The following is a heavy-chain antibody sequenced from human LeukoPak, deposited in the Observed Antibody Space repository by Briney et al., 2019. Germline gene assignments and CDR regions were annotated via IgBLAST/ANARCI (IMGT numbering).Heavy chain of an antibody. CDR1: GYTFRTHY. D-gene: IGHD4-11*01. J-gene: IGHJ4*02. CDR2: INPSDGGT. Sequence: ASVKVSCKASGYTFRTHYMHWVRQAPGQGLEWMGIINPSDGGTTYAQKFQGRVTMTRDTFTSTICMELSSLRFEDTAVYYCARAPSNEIDYWGQGTLVTVSS. V-gene: IGHV1-46*01. CDR3: ARAPSNEIDY.